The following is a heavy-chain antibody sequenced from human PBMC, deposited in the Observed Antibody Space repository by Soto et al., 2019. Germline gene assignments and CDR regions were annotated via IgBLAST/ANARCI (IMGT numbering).Heavy chain of an antibody. D-gene: IGHD5-12*01. CDR1: GYTFISYG. CDR3: ARDQTKWLTDAFDI. V-gene: IGHV1-18*01. Sequence: HVQLVQSGAEVKKPGASLKVSCKASGYTFISYGVSWVRQAPGQGLEWLGWISPYNGNTNYAQKFQGRITMTTDTSTITVYMDLRSRRTADTAGYYCARDQTKWLTDAFDIWGQGTMVVVSS. J-gene: IGHJ3*02. CDR2: ISPYNGNT.